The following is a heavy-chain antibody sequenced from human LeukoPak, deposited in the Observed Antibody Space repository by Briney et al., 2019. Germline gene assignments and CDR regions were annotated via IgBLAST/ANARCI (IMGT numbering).Heavy chain of an antibody. CDR1: GGSFSGYY. CDR2: INHSGST. D-gene: IGHD5-24*01. J-gene: IGHJ4*02. CDR3: ARRDNSFDS. V-gene: IGHV4-34*01. Sequence: SETLSLTCAVYGGSFSGYYWSWIRQPPGKGLEWIGEINHSGSTNYNPSLKSRVTISVDTSKNQFSLNLSSVTAADTAVYYCARRDNSFDSWGPGTLVTVSS.